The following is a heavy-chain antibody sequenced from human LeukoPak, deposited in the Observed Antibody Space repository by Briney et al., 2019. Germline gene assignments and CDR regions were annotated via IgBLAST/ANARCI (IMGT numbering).Heavy chain of an antibody. V-gene: IGHV1-69*02. J-gene: IGHJ4*02. CDR3: ARHSSGYSNYFDY. D-gene: IGHD3-22*01. CDR1: GYTFTGYY. CDR2: IIPILGIA. Sequence: ASVKVSCKASGYTFTGYYMHWVRQAPGQGLEWMGRIIPILGIANYAQKFQGRVTITADKSTSTAYMELSSLRSEDTAVYYCARHSSGYSNYFDYWGQGTLVTVSS.